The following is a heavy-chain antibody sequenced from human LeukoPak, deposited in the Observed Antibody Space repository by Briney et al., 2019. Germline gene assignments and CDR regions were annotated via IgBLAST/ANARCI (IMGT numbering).Heavy chain of an antibody. J-gene: IGHJ4*02. Sequence: GGSLRLSCAASGFIFSSYGMSWVRQAPGKGLEGVSAVSGSGDSTNYADSVKGRFTISRDNSKNTLFLQMNSLRAEDTAVYYCAKSASGYYLFDYWGQGTLVTVSS. D-gene: IGHD2/OR15-2a*01. CDR2: VSGSGDST. CDR1: GFIFSSYG. CDR3: AKSASGYYLFDY. V-gene: IGHV3-23*01.